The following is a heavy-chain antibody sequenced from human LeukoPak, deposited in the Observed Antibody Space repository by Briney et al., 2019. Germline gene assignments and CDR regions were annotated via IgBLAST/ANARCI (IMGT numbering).Heavy chain of an antibody. CDR3: VRAAEKAGVDY. J-gene: IGHJ4*02. V-gene: IGHV3-74*03. CDR2: LNPDGSNT. CDR1: GFTFGHYW. D-gene: IGHD5-24*01. Sequence: GGSLRLSCTASGFTFGHYWMHWVRQAPGKGLVWVSRLNPDGSNTKSADSLRGRFTISRDNAKNTLYLQMNSLRAEDTAVYYCVRAAEKAGVDYWGRGTLVTVSS.